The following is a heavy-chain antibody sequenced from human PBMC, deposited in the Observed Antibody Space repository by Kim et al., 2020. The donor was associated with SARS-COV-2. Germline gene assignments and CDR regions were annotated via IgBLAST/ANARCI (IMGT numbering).Heavy chain of an antibody. CDR1: GFTFSQYS. CDR2: ITSISS. D-gene: IGHD3-10*01. Sequence: GGSLRLSCTASGFTFSQYSMNWVRQAPGKGLEWVSSITSISSHYADSGKGRFTISRDNAKNTLYLQMNSLRVEDTAVYYCAREGFVVRGISTIYYGMDVWGQGTTVTVSS. V-gene: IGHV3-21*06. J-gene: IGHJ6*02. CDR3: AREGFVVRGISTIYYGMDV.